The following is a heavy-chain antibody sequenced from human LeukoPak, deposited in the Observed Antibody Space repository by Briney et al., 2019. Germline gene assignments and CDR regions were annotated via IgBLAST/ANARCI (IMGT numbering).Heavy chain of an antibody. CDR1: GYTFTGYY. V-gene: IGHV1-2*02. J-gene: IGHJ4*02. Sequence: GASVKVSCKTSGYTFTGYYMHWVRQAPGQGLEWMGWINPNSGGTNYAQKFQGRVTMTRDTSISTAYMELSRLRSDDTAVYYCGRDTWDATVTTEGDDYWGQGTLVTVSS. CDR2: INPNSGGT. D-gene: IGHD4-17*01. CDR3: GRDTWDATVTTEGDDY.